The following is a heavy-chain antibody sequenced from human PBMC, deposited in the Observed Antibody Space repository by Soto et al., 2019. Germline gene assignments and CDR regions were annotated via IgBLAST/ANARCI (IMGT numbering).Heavy chain of an antibody. CDR1: ADTFPSYD. CDR2: MNPNSGNT. Sequence: QVQLVQSGAEVKKPGASVKVSCKASADTFPSYDFNWVRQATGQGLEWMGWMNPNSGNTGYAQKFQGRVTMTRDTSTRTAYMELSSLRSEDTAVYYCARGFQPRWEWFVDPWGQGTLVTVSP. CDR3: ARGFQPRWEWFVDP. J-gene: IGHJ5*02. V-gene: IGHV1-8*01. D-gene: IGHD3-10*01.